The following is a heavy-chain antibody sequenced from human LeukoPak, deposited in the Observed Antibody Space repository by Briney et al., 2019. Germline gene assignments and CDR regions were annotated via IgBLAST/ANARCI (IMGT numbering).Heavy chain of an antibody. CDR3: ARDGSRRSLSVADY. D-gene: IGHD3-10*01. V-gene: IGHV1-2*02. CDR2: INPNSGGT. J-gene: IGHJ4*02. Sequence: GASVKVSCKASGYPFTGYYVHWVREAPGQGLEWMGWINPNSGGTNYAQKFQGRVTMTRDTSISTAYMELSRLRSDDTAVYYCARDGSRRSLSVADYWGQGTLVTVSS. CDR1: GYPFTGYY.